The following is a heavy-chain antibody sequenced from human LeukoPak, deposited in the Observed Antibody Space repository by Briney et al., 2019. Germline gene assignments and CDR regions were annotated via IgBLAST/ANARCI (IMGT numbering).Heavy chain of an antibody. V-gene: IGHV3-30*02. CDR1: GFTFSKYG. CDR2: IRSDGSNT. CDR3: ARAGLYYYDSSGYYESYTNAYYFDY. D-gene: IGHD3-22*01. J-gene: IGHJ4*02. Sequence: GGSLRLSCAASGFTFSKYGMHWVRQAPGKGLEWVAFIRSDGSNTHYADSVKGRFTISRDNSKNTLYLQMNSLRAEDTAVYYCARAGLYYYDSSGYYESYTNAYYFDYWGQGTLVTVSS.